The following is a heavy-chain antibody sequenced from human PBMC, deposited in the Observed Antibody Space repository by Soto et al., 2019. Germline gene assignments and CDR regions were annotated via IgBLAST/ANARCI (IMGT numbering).Heavy chain of an antibody. J-gene: IGHJ5*02. V-gene: IGHV4-59*12. CDR1: GGSISSYY. D-gene: IGHD1-1*01. CDR2: IYYSGST. CDR3: ARDQLEGNWFDP. Sequence: PSETLSLTCTVSGGSISSYYWSWIRQPPGKGLEWIGYIYYSGSTNYNPSLKSRVTISVDTSKNQFSLNLISVTAADTAVYYCARDQLEGNWFDPWGQGTLVTVSS.